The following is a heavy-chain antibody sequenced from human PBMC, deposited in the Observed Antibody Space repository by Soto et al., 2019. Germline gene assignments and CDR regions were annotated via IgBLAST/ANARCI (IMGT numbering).Heavy chain of an antibody. CDR1: GFTFSSYW. J-gene: IGHJ4*02. Sequence: EVQLVESGGGLVQPGGSLRLSCAASGFTFSSYWMHWVRQAPGKGLVWVSRINSDGSSTSYADSVKGRFTISRDNAKNTLYLQKNSLRAEDTAVYYCAREVVTASGDYFDYWGQGTLVTVSS. CDR2: INSDGSST. CDR3: AREVVTASGDYFDY. V-gene: IGHV3-74*01. D-gene: IGHD2-21*02.